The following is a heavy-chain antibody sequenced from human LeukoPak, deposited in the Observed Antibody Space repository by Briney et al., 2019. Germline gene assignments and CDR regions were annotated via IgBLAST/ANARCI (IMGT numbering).Heavy chain of an antibody. Sequence: PGGSLRLSCAASGFTFSSYWMSWVRQAPGKGLEWVANIKQDGSEKYYVDSVKGRFTISRDNAKNSLYLQMNSLRAEDTAVYYCAREQQPHYYGMDVWGQGTTVTVSS. D-gene: IGHD6-13*01. J-gene: IGHJ6*02. CDR3: AREQQPHYYGMDV. V-gene: IGHV3-7*01. CDR2: IKQDGSEK. CDR1: GFTFSSYW.